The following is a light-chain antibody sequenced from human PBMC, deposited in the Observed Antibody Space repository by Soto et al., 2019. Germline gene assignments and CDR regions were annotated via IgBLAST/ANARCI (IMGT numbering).Light chain of an antibody. V-gene: IGLV1-44*01. CDR2: TTN. CDR3: AAWDDSLTGMV. Sequence: QSVLTQPPSSSGTPGQRVTISCSGSGSNIGSNAVHWYQQLPGTAPKLVMYTTNQRPSGVPDRFSGSKSGTSASLAISGLQSEDEADYYCAAWDDSLTGMVFGGGTKLTVL. J-gene: IGLJ2*01. CDR1: GSNIGSNA.